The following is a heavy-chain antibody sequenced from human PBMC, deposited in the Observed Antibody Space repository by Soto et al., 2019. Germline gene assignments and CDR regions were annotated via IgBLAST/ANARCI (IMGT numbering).Heavy chain of an antibody. J-gene: IGHJ4*02. D-gene: IGHD2-8*01. V-gene: IGHV3-23*01. CDR2: FSGGRGGT. CDR1: GFSISEYG. CDR3: VELYGFGDS. Sequence: EVQLLESGGGSVQPRGSLKLSCAVSGFSISEYGVTWVRQPPGKGLYWVSGFSGGRGGTFYAGYVRGRFAISRDDSRNVVYLQMYCRGVEDTAVYYGVELYGFGDSWGQGTVVTVSS.